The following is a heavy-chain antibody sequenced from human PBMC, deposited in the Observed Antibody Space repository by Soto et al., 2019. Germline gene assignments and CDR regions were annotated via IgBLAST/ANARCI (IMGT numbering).Heavy chain of an antibody. CDR3: AKDFRFTPESMDV. CDR2: ISGSGGST. D-gene: IGHD3-3*01. CDR1: GFTFSSYA. J-gene: IGHJ6*02. Sequence: PGGSLRLSCAASGFTFSSYAMGWVRQAPGKGLEWVSAISGSGGSTYYADSVKGRFTISRDNSKNTLYLQMNSLRAEDTAVYYCAKDFRFTPESMDVWGQGTTVTVSS. V-gene: IGHV3-23*01.